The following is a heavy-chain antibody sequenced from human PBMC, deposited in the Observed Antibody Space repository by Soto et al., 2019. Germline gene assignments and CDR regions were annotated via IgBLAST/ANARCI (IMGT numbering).Heavy chain of an antibody. V-gene: IGHV4-39*01. D-gene: IGHD3-3*02. CDR2: IFYLGSS. CDR1: GDSIISSDFY. CDR3: ARRSLALRKNNWFDP. J-gene: IGHJ5*02. Sequence: LTCTVSGDSIISSDFYWGWVRQPPGKGLEWIGSIFYLGSSYYNPSLKSRVTMSVDTSKNQFSLRLRSVTAADTALYFCARRSLALRKNNWFDPWGQGIMVTVSS.